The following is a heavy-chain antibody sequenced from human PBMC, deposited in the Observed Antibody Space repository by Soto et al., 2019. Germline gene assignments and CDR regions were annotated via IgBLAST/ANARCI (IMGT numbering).Heavy chain of an antibody. CDR2: TNPNSGNT. J-gene: IGHJ4*02. Sequence: GYVNVSRKTSGYTCSSYDINWVRQATGQGLEWMGWTNPNSGNTGYAQKFQGRVTMTRNTSISTAYIELSSLRSEDTAIYYCATSGSGWYLYWGQGTLVTVSS. V-gene: IGHV1-8*01. D-gene: IGHD6-19*01. CDR1: GYTCSSYD. CDR3: ATSGSGWYLY.